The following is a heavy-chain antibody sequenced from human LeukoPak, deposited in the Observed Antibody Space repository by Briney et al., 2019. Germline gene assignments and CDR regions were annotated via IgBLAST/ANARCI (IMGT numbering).Heavy chain of an antibody. CDR2: VYPGDSDT. J-gene: IGHJ4*02. CDR1: GYSFNNYW. D-gene: IGHD3/OR15-3a*01. CDR3: ARQYDLLAGPYYFDF. V-gene: IGHV5-51*01. Sequence: GGSLKISCQASGYSFNNYWIAWARQMPGKGLEWMGIVYPGDSDTQYSPSFQGQVTVSADKSVNTAYLQWSSLKASDTAIYYCARQYDLLAGPYYFDFWGQGTLVTVSS.